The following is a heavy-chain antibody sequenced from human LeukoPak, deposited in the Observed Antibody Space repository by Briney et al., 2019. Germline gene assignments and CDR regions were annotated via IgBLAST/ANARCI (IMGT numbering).Heavy chain of an antibody. J-gene: IGHJ4*02. Sequence: PGGSLRLSCAASGFTFDDYAMHWVRQAPGKGLEWVSGISWNSVSIGYADSVKGRFTISRDNAKNSLFLQMNSLRAEDTALYYCTKGPTGLAFFDFWGQGTLVTVSS. CDR1: GFTFDDYA. CDR2: ISWNSVSI. D-gene: IGHD2-21*01. V-gene: IGHV3-9*01. CDR3: TKGPTGLAFFDF.